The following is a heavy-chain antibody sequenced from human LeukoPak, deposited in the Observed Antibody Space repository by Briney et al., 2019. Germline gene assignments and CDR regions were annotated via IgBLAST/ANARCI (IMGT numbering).Heavy chain of an antibody. CDR2: IRYDGSNK. J-gene: IGHJ4*02. D-gene: IGHD5-24*01. CDR1: GFTFSSYG. Sequence: GGSLRLSCAASGFTFSSYGMHWVRQAPGKGLEWVAFIRYDGSNKYYADSVKGRFTISRDNSKNTLYLQMNSLRAEDTAVYYCAKDQFTQKGYFDYWGQGTLVTVSS. V-gene: IGHV3-30*02. CDR3: AKDQFTQKGYFDY.